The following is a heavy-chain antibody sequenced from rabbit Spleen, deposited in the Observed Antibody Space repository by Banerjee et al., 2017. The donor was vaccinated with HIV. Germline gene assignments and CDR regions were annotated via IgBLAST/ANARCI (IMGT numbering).Heavy chain of an antibody. CDR2: ISTGVSGST. V-gene: IGHV1S40*01. CDR1: GFSFSSYW. CDR3: ARDRDGSGNNWNLYYFDL. Sequence: QSLEESGGDLVKPGASLTLTCTASGFSFSSYWMCWVRQAPGKGLEWIGCISTGVSGSTYYASWAKGRFTISKTSSTTVTLQMTSLTAADTATYFCARDRDGSGNNWNLYYFDLWGPGTLVTVS. J-gene: IGHJ4*01. D-gene: IGHD1-1*01.